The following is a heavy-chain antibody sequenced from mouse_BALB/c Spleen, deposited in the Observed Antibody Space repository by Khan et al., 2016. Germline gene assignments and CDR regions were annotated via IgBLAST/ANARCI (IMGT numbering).Heavy chain of an antibody. CDR1: GYSITSDYA. J-gene: IGHJ3*01. D-gene: IGHD2-14*01. CDR2: ISYSGST. Sequence: EVQLQESGPGLVKPSQSLSLTCTVTGYSITSDYAWNWIRQFPGNKLEWMGYISYSGSTSYNPSLKSRISITRDTSKNQFFLQLNSVTTEETATYYCARGRYRYPFAYWGQGTLVTVSA. V-gene: IGHV3-2*02. CDR3: ARGRYRYPFAY.